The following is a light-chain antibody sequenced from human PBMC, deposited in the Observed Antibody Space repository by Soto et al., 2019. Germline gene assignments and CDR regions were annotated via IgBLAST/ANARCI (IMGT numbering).Light chain of an antibody. CDR3: QQYVSTPIT. CDR1: QSVSSN. V-gene: IGKV3-20*01. CDR2: GAS. J-gene: IGKJ5*01. Sequence: EIVMTQSPATLSVSPGERATLSCRASQSVSSNLAWYQQKPGQAPRLLIYGASSRATGIPDRFSGSGSGTDFTLTISRLEPEDFAVYYCQQYVSTPITFGQGTRLEIK.